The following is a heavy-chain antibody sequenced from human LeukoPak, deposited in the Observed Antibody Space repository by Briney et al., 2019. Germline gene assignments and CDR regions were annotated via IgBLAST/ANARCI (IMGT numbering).Heavy chain of an antibody. J-gene: IGHJ5*02. Sequence: GGSLTLSCPASGFTFSSYCMNWVRQAPGKGLEWVGRIKSKIDGGTTDYAAPANGRFTISRDDSTNTLYLQMNSRKTEDTAVYYCSALVGLLRGVNNNWFDPWGQRTLVTVSS. D-gene: IGHD3-10*01. CDR1: GFTFSSYC. CDR3: SALVGLLRGVNNNWFDP. V-gene: IGHV3-15*01. CDR2: IKSKIDGGTT.